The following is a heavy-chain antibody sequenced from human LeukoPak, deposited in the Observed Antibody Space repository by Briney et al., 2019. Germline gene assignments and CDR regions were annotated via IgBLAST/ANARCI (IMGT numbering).Heavy chain of an antibody. CDR1: GYTFTSYY. Sequence: GASVKVSCKASGYTFTSYYMHWVRQAPGQGLEWMGWISAYNGNTNYAQKLQGRVTMTTDTSTSTAYMELRSLRSDDTAVYYCARGAAAGTGAWFDPWGQGTLVTVSS. D-gene: IGHD6-13*01. CDR3: ARGAAAGTGAWFDP. CDR2: ISAYNGNT. J-gene: IGHJ5*02. V-gene: IGHV1-18*04.